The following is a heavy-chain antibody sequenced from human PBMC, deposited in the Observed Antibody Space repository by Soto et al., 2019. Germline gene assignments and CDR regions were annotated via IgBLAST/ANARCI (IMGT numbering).Heavy chain of an antibody. CDR3: ARENCISTSCYRNWFDP. Sequence: PSETLSLTCTVSGGSISSYYWSWIRQPPGKGLEWIGYIYYSGSTNYNPSLKSRVTISVDTSKNQFSLKLSSVTAADTAVYYCARENCISTSCYRNWFDPWGQGTLVTVSS. D-gene: IGHD2-2*01. CDR2: IYYSGST. V-gene: IGHV4-59*12. CDR1: GGSISSYY. J-gene: IGHJ5*02.